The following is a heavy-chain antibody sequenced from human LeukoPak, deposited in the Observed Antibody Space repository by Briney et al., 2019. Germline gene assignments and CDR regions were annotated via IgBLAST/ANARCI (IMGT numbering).Heavy chain of an antibody. D-gene: IGHD4-17*01. CDR1: GFTFSNFA. CDR2: IKQDGTEK. Sequence: GGSLRLSCAASGFTFSNFAMHWVRQAPGKGLEWVANIKQDGTEKYYVDSVKGRFTVSRDNAKNSLYLQMNSLRAEDTAVYYCARAIDYGYPGGYWGQGTLVTVSS. CDR3: ARAIDYGYPGGY. V-gene: IGHV3-7*01. J-gene: IGHJ4*02.